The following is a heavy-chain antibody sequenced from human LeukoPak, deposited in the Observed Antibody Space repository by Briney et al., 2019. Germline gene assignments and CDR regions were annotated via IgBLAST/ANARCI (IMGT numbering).Heavy chain of an antibody. CDR3: AKSQAARTDYFDY. J-gene: IGHJ4*02. CDR2: IYHSGST. CDR1: GGSFSGYY. D-gene: IGHD6-6*01. V-gene: IGHV4-38-2*01. Sequence: SETLSLTCAVYGGSFSGYYWGWIRQPPGKGLEWIGSIYHSGSTYYNPSLKSRVTISVDTSKNQFSLKLSSVTAADTAVYYCAKSQAARTDYFDYWGQGTLVTVSS.